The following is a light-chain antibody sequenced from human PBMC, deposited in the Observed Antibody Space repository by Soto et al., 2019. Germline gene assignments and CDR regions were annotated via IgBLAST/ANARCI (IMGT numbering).Light chain of an antibody. J-gene: IGKJ5*01. Sequence: DILMTQSPLSLPVTPGEPASISCRPSQSLLHSNGYNYLDWYLQKPGQSPQLLIYLGSNRASGVPDRFSGSGSGTEFSFNITSLQPEDVATYYCQQYDDLPITFGQGTRLEIK. CDR2: LGS. V-gene: IGKV2-28*01. CDR3: QQYDDLPIT. CDR1: QSLLHSNGYNY.